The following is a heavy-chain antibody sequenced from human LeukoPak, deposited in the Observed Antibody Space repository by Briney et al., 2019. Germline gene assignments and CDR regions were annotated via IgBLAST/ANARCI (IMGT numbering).Heavy chain of an antibody. CDR1: GGSIRSSSYY. J-gene: IGHJ4*02. CDR3: ASRRGYSGYDRVYFDY. V-gene: IGHV4-39*01. D-gene: IGHD5-12*01. Sequence: SETLSLTCTVSGGSIRSSSYYWGWIRQPPGKGLEWIASIYYSGSTYYNPSLKSRVTISVDTSKNQFSLRLSSVTAADTAVYYCASRRGYSGYDRVYFDYWGQGTLVTVSS. CDR2: IYYSGST.